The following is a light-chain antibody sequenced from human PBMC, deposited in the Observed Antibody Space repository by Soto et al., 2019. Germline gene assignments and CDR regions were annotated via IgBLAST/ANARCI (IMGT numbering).Light chain of an antibody. V-gene: IGKV3-20*01. CDR1: QSVTNNY. Sequence: EIVLTQSPGTLSLSPGERATLSCSASQSVTNNYLAWYQQRPGQAPKLLIYGASNRPTGIPDRFGGSGSRTDFTLTISRLDPEDFPVYYGQRYGSSVPFTFGPGTKVDIK. CDR3: QRYGSSVPFT. J-gene: IGKJ3*01. CDR2: GAS.